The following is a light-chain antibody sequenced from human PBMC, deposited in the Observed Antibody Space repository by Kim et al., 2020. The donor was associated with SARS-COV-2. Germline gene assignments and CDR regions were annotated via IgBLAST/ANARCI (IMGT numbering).Light chain of an antibody. J-gene: IGLJ2*01. Sequence: PGGTVPLTCPSSAGAVTSAYYPNWFQQKPGQAPRSLIYNTENKHSWTPARFSGSLLGGRAALTLSGVQPEDEADYYCLLFIGGVPLFGGGTQLTVL. CDR2: NTE. CDR3: LLFIGGVPL. CDR1: AGAVTSAYY. V-gene: IGLV7-43*01.